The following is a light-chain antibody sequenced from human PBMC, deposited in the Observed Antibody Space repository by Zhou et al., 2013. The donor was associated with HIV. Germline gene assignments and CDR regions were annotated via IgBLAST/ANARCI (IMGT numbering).Light chain of an antibody. J-gene: IGKJ4*01. CDR1: QSVSSS. Sequence: EIVMTQSPATLSVSPGERATLSCRASQSVSSSLAWYQQKPGQAPRLLIYGASTRATGIPARFSGSGSGTEFTLTISSLQSEDFATYYCQQYYSFPPTFGGGTKVEIK. V-gene: IGKV3-15*01. CDR2: GAS. CDR3: QQYYSFPPT.